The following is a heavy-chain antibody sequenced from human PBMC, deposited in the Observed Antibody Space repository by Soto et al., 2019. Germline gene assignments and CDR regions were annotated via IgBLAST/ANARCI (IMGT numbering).Heavy chain of an antibody. V-gene: IGHV1-3*01. CDR1: GGTFSNDI. J-gene: IGHJ4*02. D-gene: IGHD3-10*01. CDR2: INPVNGDT. CDR3: VRKDYYGSGIYYFDY. Sequence: ASVKVSCKTSGGTFSNDIITWVRQAPGQGLEWMGWINPVNGDTRYSQRFQGRVTLTRDTSASTAYMELSSLRSEDTAVYYCVRKDYYGSGIYYFDYWGQGTLVTVSS.